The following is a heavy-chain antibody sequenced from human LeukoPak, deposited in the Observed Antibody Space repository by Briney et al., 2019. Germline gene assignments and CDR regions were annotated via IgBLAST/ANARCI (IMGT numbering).Heavy chain of an antibody. CDR1: GYTFTGYY. Sequence: ASVKVSCKASGYTFTGYYMHWVRQAPGQGLEWMGWINPNSGGTNYAQKFQGRVTMTRDTSTSTVYMELSSLRSEDTAVYYCARSDIVVVVAATYFDYWGQGTLVTVSS. CDR2: INPNSGGT. CDR3: ARSDIVVVVAATYFDY. V-gene: IGHV1-2*02. D-gene: IGHD2-15*01. J-gene: IGHJ4*02.